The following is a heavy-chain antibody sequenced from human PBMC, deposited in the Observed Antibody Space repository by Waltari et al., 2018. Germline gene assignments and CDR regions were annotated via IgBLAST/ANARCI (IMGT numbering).Heavy chain of an antibody. CDR1: VFRVSDYS. CDR2: TRSSGGAI. V-gene: IGHV3-48*01. Sequence: EVQLVESGGGLVQPGESVRLSCSASVFRVSDYSMNWVRQAPGTGLEWISYTRSSGGAIYYTDSVKGRFTISRDDATDSLYLQMNSLRAEDTAIYYCVRDHLHAFDIWGQGTTVTVSS. CDR3: VRDHLHAFDI. J-gene: IGHJ3*02.